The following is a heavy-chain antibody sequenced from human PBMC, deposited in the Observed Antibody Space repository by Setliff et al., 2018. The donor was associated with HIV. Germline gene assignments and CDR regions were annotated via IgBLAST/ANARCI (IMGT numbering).Heavy chain of an antibody. CDR1: GYIFRNHY. J-gene: IGHJ4*02. CDR2: INPEGGGT. D-gene: IGHD2-21*01. Sequence: PSVKVSCKASGYIFRNHYIHWVRQAPGKGLEWMAMINPEGGGTTNAQKFQGRITLASDTSTNTVYMELSSLTHEDTAIYYCAIAIAGTFDHWGQGTLVTVSS. CDR3: AIAIAGTFDH. V-gene: IGHV1-46*01.